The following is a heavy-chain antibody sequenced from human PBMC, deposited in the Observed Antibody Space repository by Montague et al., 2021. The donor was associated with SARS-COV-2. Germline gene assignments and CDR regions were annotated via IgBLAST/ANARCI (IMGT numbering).Heavy chain of an antibody. D-gene: IGHD3-10*01. V-gene: IGHV3-7*01. J-gene: IGHJ4*02. Sequence: SRRLSLSASGFTFSRYWMTWVRQAPGKGLEWVANIKEDGSEKYYVDPVKGRFTISRDNAKNSLSLQMNSLRAEDTAVYYCARTGYFASGNYVRGQGTLVTVSS. CDR3: ARTGYFASGNYV. CDR1: GFTFSRYW. CDR2: IKEDGSEK.